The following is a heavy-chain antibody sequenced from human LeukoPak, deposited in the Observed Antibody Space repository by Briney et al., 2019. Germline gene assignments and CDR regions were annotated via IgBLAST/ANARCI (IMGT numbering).Heavy chain of an antibody. CDR3: AREGRCSGGSCYDAFDI. J-gene: IGHJ3*02. V-gene: IGHV3-48*01. D-gene: IGHD2-15*01. Sequence: GGSLRLSCAASGFTFSSYSTNWVRQAPGKGLEWVSYISSSSTIYYADSVKGRFTISRDNAKNSLYLQMNSLRAEDTAVYYCAREGRCSGGSCYDAFDIWGQGTMVTVSS. CDR1: GFTFSSYS. CDR2: ISSSSTI.